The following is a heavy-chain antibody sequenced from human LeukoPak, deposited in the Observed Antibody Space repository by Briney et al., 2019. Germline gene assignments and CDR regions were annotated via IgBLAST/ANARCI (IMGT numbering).Heavy chain of an antibody. CDR2: IYYSGGT. CDR3: GGRYCSGGSCSFDY. V-gene: IGHV4-39*01. CDR1: GGSISTSNYY. D-gene: IGHD2-15*01. J-gene: IGHJ4*02. Sequence: SETLSLTCTVSGGSISTSNYYWGWIRQPPGKGLEWIGSIYYSGGTYYNPSLKSRVTISVDTSKNQFSLKLSSVTAADTAVYYCGGRYCSGGSCSFDYWGQGTLVAVSS.